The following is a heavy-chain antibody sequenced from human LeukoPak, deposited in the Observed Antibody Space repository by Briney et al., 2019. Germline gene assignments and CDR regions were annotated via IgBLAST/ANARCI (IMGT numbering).Heavy chain of an antibody. D-gene: IGHD1-26*01. CDR2: IYYSGST. CDR3: ARYLVGAGLDY. Sequence: SETLSLACTVSGGSISSGGYYWSWIRQHPGKGLEWIGYIYYSGSTYYNPSLKSRVTISVDTSKNQFSLKLSSVTAADTAVYYCARYLVGAGLDYWGQGTLVTVSS. V-gene: IGHV4-31*03. CDR1: GGSISSGGYY. J-gene: IGHJ4*02.